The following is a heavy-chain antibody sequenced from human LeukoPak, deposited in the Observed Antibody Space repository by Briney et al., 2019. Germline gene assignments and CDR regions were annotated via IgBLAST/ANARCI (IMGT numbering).Heavy chain of an antibody. D-gene: IGHD3-9*01. CDR2: ISSSGSTI. V-gene: IGHV3-11*04. CDR1: GFTFSDYY. CDR3: ASSPLPLRYFDWLDGAFDL. J-gene: IGHJ3*01. Sequence: GGSLRLSCAASGFTFSDYYMSWIRQAPGKGLEWVSYISSSGSTIYYADSVKGRFTISRDNAKNSLYLQMNSLRAEDTAVYYCASSPLPLRYFDWLDGAFDLWGQGTMVTVSS.